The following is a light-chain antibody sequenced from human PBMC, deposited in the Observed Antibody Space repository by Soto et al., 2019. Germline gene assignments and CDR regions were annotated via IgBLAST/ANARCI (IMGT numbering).Light chain of an antibody. J-gene: IGLJ1*01. CDR1: SSDVGKYNL. CDR2: QGS. V-gene: IGLV2-23*01. Sequence: VLTQPASVSGSPGQSITISCTGTSSDVGKYNLVSWYQQHPGKAPKVMILQGSKRPSGVSNRFSGSKFGNTASLTISGLQAEDEADYYCCAYATSYTYVFGTGTKVTVL. CDR3: CAYATSYTYV.